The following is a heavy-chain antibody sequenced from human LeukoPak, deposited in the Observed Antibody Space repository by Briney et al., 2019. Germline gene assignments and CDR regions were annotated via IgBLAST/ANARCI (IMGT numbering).Heavy chain of an antibody. J-gene: IGHJ3*02. CDR1: GGSFSGYY. Sequence: PSETLSLTCAVYGGSFSGYYWSWIRQPPGKGLEWIGEINHSGSTNYNPSLKSRVTISVDTSKNQFSLKLSSVTAADTAVYYCAGCLYYDFYTTNAFDIWGQGTMVTVSS. V-gene: IGHV4-34*01. CDR2: INHSGST. D-gene: IGHD3-3*01. CDR3: AGCLYYDFYTTNAFDI.